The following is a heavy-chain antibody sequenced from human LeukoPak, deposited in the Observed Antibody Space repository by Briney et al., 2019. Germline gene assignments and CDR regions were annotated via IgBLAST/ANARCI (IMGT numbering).Heavy chain of an antibody. Sequence: ASVEVSCKASGYTFTSYYMHWVRQAPGQGLEWMGIINPSGGSTSYAQKFQGRVTMTRDMSTSTVYMELSSLRSEDTAVYYCARVRAAPGWFDPWGQGTLVTVSS. CDR1: GYTFTSYY. CDR2: INPSGGST. J-gene: IGHJ5*02. D-gene: IGHD6-6*01. CDR3: ARVRAAPGWFDP. V-gene: IGHV1-46*01.